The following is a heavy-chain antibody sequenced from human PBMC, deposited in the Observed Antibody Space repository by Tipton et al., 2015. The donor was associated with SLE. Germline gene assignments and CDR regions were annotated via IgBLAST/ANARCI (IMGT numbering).Heavy chain of an antibody. V-gene: IGHV4-31*03. CDR2: IYNSGGT. CDR1: GGSISTGGYY. Sequence: TLSLTCTVSGGSISTGGYYWSWIRQHPGKGLEWIGYIYNSGGTDYNPSLKSRVTISADTSKNHFSLKLSSVTAADTAVYYCARSTDQNWFDPWGQGTLVTVSS. D-gene: IGHD2-2*01. CDR3: ARSTDQNWFDP. J-gene: IGHJ5*02.